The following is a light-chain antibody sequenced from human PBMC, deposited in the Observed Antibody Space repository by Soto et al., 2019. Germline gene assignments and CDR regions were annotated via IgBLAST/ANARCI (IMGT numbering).Light chain of an antibody. Sequence: EIVLTQSPGTLSLSPGERATLSCRASQSVNSRYLAWYQQKPGQAPGLLIYGASSRATGIPDRFSGSGSGTDFTLTISRLEPEDFAVYYCQQYGSSLSTFGQGTKVEIK. CDR3: QQYGSSLST. CDR1: QSVNSRY. V-gene: IGKV3-20*01. CDR2: GAS. J-gene: IGKJ1*01.